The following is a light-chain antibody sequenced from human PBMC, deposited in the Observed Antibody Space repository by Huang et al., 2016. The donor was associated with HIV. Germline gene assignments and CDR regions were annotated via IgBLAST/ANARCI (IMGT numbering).Light chain of an antibody. J-gene: IGKJ1*01. V-gene: IGKV3-15*01. Sequence: EIVMTQSPATLSVSPGERATLSCRASQGVNDNVAWYQQQPGQAPRLLMYGASTRATGIPARFSGSGSGTEFNLTISSLQSEDFAIYFCQQYNKWPPWTFGQGTKVEIK. CDR3: QQYNKWPPWT. CDR1: QGVNDN. CDR2: GAS.